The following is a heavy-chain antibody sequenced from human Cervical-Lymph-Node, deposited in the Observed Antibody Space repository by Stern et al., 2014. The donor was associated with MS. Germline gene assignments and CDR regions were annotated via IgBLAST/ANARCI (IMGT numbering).Heavy chain of an antibody. CDR2: MNPNSGNT. V-gene: IGHV1-8*01. J-gene: IGHJ6*02. CDR3: ARAKRTRYCSSTSCRYYYYGMDV. Sequence: MQLVESGAEVKKPGASVKVSCKASGYTFTSYDINWVRQATGQGLEWMGWMNPNSGNTGYAQKFQGRVTMTRNTSISTAYMELSSLRSEDTAVYYCARAKRTRYCSSTSCRYYYYGMDVWGQGTTVTVSS. D-gene: IGHD2-2*01. CDR1: GYTFTSYD.